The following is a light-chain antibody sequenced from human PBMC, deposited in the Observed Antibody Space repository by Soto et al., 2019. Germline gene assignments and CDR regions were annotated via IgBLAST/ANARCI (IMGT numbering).Light chain of an antibody. V-gene: IGKV3-20*01. CDR1: QSVSSSY. CDR3: QQYGSSPHT. CDR2: GAS. Sequence: EIVLTQSPGTLSLSPRERATLSCRASQSVSSSYLAWYQHKPGQAPRLLIDGASSRATGIPDRFSGSGSGTDFTLTISRLEPEDFAVYYCQQYGSSPHTFGQGTKLEIK. J-gene: IGKJ2*01.